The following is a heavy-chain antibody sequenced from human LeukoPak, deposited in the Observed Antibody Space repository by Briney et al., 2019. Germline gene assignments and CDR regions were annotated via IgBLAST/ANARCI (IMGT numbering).Heavy chain of an antibody. D-gene: IGHD3-3*01. Sequence: PGGSLRLSCAASGFTFGTYWMSWVRQAPGKGLEWVANIKPDGSEIYHVDSVRGRFTISRDNAEDSLYLQMNSLRVEDTAVYYCAKELYDFPDYWGQGTLVTVSS. CDR1: GFTFGTYW. CDR2: IKPDGSEI. CDR3: AKELYDFPDY. V-gene: IGHV3-7*01. J-gene: IGHJ4*02.